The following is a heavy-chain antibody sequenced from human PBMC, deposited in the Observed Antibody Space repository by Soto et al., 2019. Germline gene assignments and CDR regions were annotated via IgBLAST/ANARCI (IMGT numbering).Heavy chain of an antibody. CDR2: IYSGGST. CDR1: GFTVSGNY. J-gene: IGHJ3*02. Sequence: QTGGSLRLSCAASGFTVSGNYMSWVRQAPGKGLEWVSVIYSGGSTYYADSVKGRFTISRDNSKNTLYLQMNSLRAEDTAVYYCARALITIFGVGHDAFDIWGQGTMVTVSS. D-gene: IGHD3-3*01. V-gene: IGHV3-53*01. CDR3: ARALITIFGVGHDAFDI.